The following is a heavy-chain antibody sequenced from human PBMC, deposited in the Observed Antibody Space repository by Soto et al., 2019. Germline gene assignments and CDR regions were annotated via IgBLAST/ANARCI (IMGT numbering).Heavy chain of an antibody. V-gene: IGHV4-34*01. D-gene: IGHD3-16*02. CDR1: GGSFSGYY. CDR3: AAMITFGGVIPSLDY. Sequence: SETLSLTCAVYGGSFSGYYWSWIRQPPGKGLEWIGEINHSGSTNYNPSLRSRVTISVDTSKNQFSLKLSSVTAADTALYYCAAMITFGGVIPSLDYWGQGTLVTVSS. J-gene: IGHJ4*02. CDR2: INHSGST.